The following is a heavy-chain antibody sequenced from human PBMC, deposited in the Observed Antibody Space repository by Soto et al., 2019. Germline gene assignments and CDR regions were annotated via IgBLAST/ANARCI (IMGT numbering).Heavy chain of an antibody. CDR1: GGTFNTYT. V-gene: IGHV1-69*01. Sequence: QVQLVQSGAEVNKPGSSVNVSCKASGGTFNTYTISWVRQVPGQGLEWMGGIMPLYAKPTYAQTFQGRLMIAADEHTNTVYMELSSLRSEDTALYYCASLNNWSSGDGRIDVWGRGTAVSVSS. CDR3: ASLNNWSSGDGRIDV. J-gene: IGHJ6*02. CDR2: IMPLYAKP. D-gene: IGHD1-20*01.